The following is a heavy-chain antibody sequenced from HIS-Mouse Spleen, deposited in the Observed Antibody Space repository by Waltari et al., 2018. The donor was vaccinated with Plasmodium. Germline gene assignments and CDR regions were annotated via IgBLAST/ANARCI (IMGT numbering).Heavy chain of an antibody. V-gene: IGHV3-64*01. CDR1: GFTFSSYA. D-gene: IGHD3-3*01. CDR3: ARVKYYDFWSGYPDY. Sequence: EVQLVESGGGLVQPGGSLRLSCAASGFTFSSYAMHWVRQAPGKGREDVLAISRNGGSKDYANSGKGRFTISRDNAKNTLYLQMGSLRAEDMAVYYCARVKYYDFWSGYPDYWGQGTLVTVSS. CDR2: ISRNGGSK. J-gene: IGHJ4*02.